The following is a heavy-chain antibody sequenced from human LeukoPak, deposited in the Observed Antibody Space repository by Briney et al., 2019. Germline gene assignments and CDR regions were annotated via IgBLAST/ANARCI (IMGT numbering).Heavy chain of an antibody. D-gene: IGHD6-19*01. Sequence: ASVTVSCKASGYTFTGYYMHWVRQAPGQRLEWMGRINPNSGGTNYAQKFQGRVTMTRDTSISTAYMELSRLRSDDTAVYYCARIIAVAAKEVDYWGQGTLVTVSS. J-gene: IGHJ4*02. V-gene: IGHV1-2*06. CDR1: GYTFTGYY. CDR2: INPNSGGT. CDR3: ARIIAVAAKEVDY.